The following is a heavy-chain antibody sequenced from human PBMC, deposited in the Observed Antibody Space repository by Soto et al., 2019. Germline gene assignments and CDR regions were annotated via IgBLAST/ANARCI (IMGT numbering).Heavy chain of an antibody. CDR1: GDSVSSNSAA. J-gene: IGHJ4*02. V-gene: IGHV6-1*01. Sequence: PSQTLSLTCAISGDSVSSNSAAWNWIRQSPSRGLEWLGRTYYRSKWYNDYAVSVKSRITINPDTSKNQFSLQLNSVTPEDTAVYYCARDRAYYYGSGSLQQPKGLFDYWGQGTLVTVSS. D-gene: IGHD3-10*01. CDR2: TYYRSKWYN. CDR3: ARDRAYYYGSGSLQQPKGLFDY.